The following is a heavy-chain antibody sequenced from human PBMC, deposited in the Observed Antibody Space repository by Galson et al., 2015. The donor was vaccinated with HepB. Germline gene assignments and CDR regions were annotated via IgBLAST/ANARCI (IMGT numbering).Heavy chain of an antibody. J-gene: IGHJ4*02. CDR2: ISSNSIHT. Sequence: SLRLSCAASGFTFSDYYMSWLRQAPGKGLEWVSYISSNSIHTNYADSLKGRITISRDNAKNSLYLQMNSLGAEDTAVYYCARGAYDYVWGSYRYGPFDHWGQGTLVTVSS. D-gene: IGHD3-16*02. CDR3: ARGAYDYVWGSYRYGPFDH. CDR1: GFTFSDYY. V-gene: IGHV3-11*03.